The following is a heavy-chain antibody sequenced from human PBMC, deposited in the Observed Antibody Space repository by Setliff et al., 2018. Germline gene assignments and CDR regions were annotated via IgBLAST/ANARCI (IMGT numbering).Heavy chain of an antibody. D-gene: IGHD2-8*01. CDR2: IKSYGSGGTI. CDR3: VHNADFIGTFNT. J-gene: IGHJ3*01. Sequence: PGGSLRLSCAASGFTFSRYDIHWVRQVTGKGLEWAGRIKSYGSGGTIDYAAPVEGRFTISRDDSKNTVYLQMSSLKIEDTAVYYCVHNADFIGTFNTWGQGTMVTVSS. V-gene: IGHV3-15*01. CDR1: GFTFSRYD.